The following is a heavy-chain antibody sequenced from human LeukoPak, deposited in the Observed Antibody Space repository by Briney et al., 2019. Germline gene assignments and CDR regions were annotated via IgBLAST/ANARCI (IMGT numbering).Heavy chain of an antibody. CDR1: GFTFSSYA. V-gene: IGHV3-23*01. CDR3: AKDLDCSSTSCSTGGMDV. J-gene: IGHJ6*04. Sequence: GGSLRLSCAASGFTFSSYAMSWVRQAPGKGLEWVSAISGSGGSTHYADSVKGRFTISRDNSKNTLYLQMNSLRAEDTAVYYCAKDLDCSSTSCSTGGMDVWGKGTTVTVSS. D-gene: IGHD2-2*01. CDR2: ISGSGGST.